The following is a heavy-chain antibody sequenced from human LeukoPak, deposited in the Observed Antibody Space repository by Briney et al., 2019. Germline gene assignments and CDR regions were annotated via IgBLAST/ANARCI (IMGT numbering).Heavy chain of an antibody. D-gene: IGHD3-16*01. Sequence: SETLSLTCTVSDGSITNYDWSWIRQPPGKGLEWIGYIYYSGSTNYNPSLKSRVTISVDTSKNQFSLKLSSVTAADTAVYYCAGGHRQPPQIPFDDWGQGNQVTVFS. CDR2: IYYSGST. CDR3: AGGHRQPPQIPFDD. J-gene: IGHJ4*02. V-gene: IGHV4-59*08. CDR1: DGSITNYD.